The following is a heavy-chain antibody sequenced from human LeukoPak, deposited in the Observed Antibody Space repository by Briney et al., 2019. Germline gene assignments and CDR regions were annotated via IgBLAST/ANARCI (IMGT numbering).Heavy chain of an antibody. D-gene: IGHD4-11*01. V-gene: IGHV1-2*02. CDR2: INPNSGGT. J-gene: IGHJ5*02. Sequence: ASVKVSCKASGYTFTGYYMHWVRQAPGQGLEWMGWINPNSGGTNYAQKFQGRVTMTRDTSISTAYMELSRLRSDDTAVYYCARAPVTSNPWFDPWAREPWSPSPQ. CDR3: ARAPVTSNPWFDP. CDR1: GYTFTGYY.